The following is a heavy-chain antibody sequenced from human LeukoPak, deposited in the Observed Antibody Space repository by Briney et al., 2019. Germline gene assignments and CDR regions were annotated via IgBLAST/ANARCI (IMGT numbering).Heavy chain of an antibody. Sequence: ASVKVSCKASGYTFTSYGISWVRQAPGQGLEWMGWISAYNGNTNYAQKLQGRVTMTTDTSTSTAYMELRSLRSDDTAVYYCAREIVVVLAAIYNYYGMDVWGQGTTVTVSS. CDR1: GYTFTSYG. J-gene: IGHJ6*02. D-gene: IGHD2-2*01. CDR3: AREIVVVLAAIYNYYGMDV. CDR2: ISAYNGNT. V-gene: IGHV1-18*01.